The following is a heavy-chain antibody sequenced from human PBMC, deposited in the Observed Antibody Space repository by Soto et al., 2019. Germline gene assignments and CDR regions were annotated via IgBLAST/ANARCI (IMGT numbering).Heavy chain of an antibody. CDR1: GASISNGYYS. D-gene: IGHD5-12*01. J-gene: IGHJ4*02. V-gene: IGHV4-30-4*01. CDR3: ARGPSVDKVDY. CDR2: IHSGGTT. Sequence: QVQLQEPGPRLVEPSHTLSLTCTVSGASISNGYYSWSWIRQSPGTGLEWIGHIHSGGTTYSNPSLKSRLTISVDMSKNPVSLKLSSLTAADTAVYYCARGPSVDKVDYWGQGTLVTDAS.